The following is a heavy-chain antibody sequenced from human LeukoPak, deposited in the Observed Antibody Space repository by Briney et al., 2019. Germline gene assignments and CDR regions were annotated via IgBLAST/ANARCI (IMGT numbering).Heavy chain of an antibody. V-gene: IGHV5-51*01. J-gene: IGHJ4*02. Sequence: GESLKISCKGSGYSFTNFWIGWVRQMPGKGLEWMGIIYPGDSDTRYSPSFQGQVTISADKSITTAYLQWSSLKASDTAMYYCARYTRRDGYNYLGYWGQGTLVTVSS. CDR3: ARYTRRDGYNYLGY. D-gene: IGHD5-24*01. CDR1: GYSFTNFW. CDR2: IYPGDSDT.